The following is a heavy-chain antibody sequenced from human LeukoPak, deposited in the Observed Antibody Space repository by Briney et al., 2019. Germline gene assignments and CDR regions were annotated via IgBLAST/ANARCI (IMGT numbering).Heavy chain of an antibody. CDR2: IYHSGST. J-gene: IGHJ4*02. V-gene: IGHV4-30-2*01. CDR1: GGSISSGGYS. Sequence: SETLSLTCAVSGGSISSGGYSWSWIRQPPGKGLEWIGYIYHSGSTYYNPSLKSRVTISVDRSKNQFFLKLSSVTAADTAVYYCARYYGSGSPFDYWGQGTLVTVSS. D-gene: IGHD3-10*01. CDR3: ARYYGSGSPFDY.